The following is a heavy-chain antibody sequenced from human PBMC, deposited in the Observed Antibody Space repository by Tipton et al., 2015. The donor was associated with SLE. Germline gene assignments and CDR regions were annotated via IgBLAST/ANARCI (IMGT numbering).Heavy chain of an antibody. CDR2: IKQDGSEK. Sequence: SLRLSCAASGFTFSSYWMSWVRQAPGKGLEWVANIKQDGSEKYYVDSVKGRFTLSRDNAKNSLYLQMNSLRAEDTAVYYCAREVVPAAIGYYYYGMDVWGQGTTVTVSS. CDR1: GFTFSSYW. J-gene: IGHJ6*02. CDR3: AREVVPAAIGYYYYGMDV. V-gene: IGHV3-7*01. D-gene: IGHD2-2*01.